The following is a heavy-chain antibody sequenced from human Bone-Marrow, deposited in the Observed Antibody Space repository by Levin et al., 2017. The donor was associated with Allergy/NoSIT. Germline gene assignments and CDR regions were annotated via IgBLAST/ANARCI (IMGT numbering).Heavy chain of an antibody. CDR2: IYYSGST. Sequence: PSETLSLTCAVSGGSINSGDYYWTWIRQPPGKGLEWIGDIYYSGSTHYNPSLKSRVTISLDKSKNQFSLKLNSVTAADTAVYYCATEPPTVEGAAFDIWGQGTMVTVSS. CDR1: GGSINSGDYY. CDR3: ATEPPTVEGAAFDI. V-gene: IGHV4-30-4*01. J-gene: IGHJ3*02. D-gene: IGHD7-27*01.